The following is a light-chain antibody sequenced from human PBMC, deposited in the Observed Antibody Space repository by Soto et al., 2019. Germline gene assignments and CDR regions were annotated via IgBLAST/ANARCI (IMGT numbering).Light chain of an antibody. CDR3: FSYTSSGTYV. Sequence: QSVLTQPASVSGSPGQSITISCTGTSSDVGNYKYVSWYQQYPGKAPKLMIYEVSNRPSGVSNRFSGSKSGNTASLTISGLQAEDDTDYYCFSYTSSGTYVFGTGTKV. CDR2: EVS. CDR1: SSDVGNYKY. V-gene: IGLV2-14*01. J-gene: IGLJ1*01.